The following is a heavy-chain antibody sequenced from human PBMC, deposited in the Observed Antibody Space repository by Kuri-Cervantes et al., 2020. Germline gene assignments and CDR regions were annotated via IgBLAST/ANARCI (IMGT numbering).Heavy chain of an antibody. J-gene: IGHJ3*02. D-gene: IGHD1-26*01. CDR1: GFSLSSGA. CDR2: IGPGGTDT. Sequence: GGSLRLSCAASGFSLSSGAMSWVRQAPGKGLEWVSTIGPGGTDTHYPDSVKGRFTISRDNAKNTLYLQMNSLRDEDTAVYYCASRGTNGFDIWGQGTMVTVSS. V-gene: IGHV3-23*01. CDR3: ASRGTNGFDI.